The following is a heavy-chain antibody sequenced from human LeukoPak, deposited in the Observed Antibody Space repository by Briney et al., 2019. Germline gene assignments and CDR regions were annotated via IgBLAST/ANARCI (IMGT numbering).Heavy chain of an antibody. CDR3: ARYYYDSSGYPFFDY. D-gene: IGHD3-22*01. CDR2: INAGNGNT. CDR1: GYTFTSYA. V-gene: IGHV1-3*01. Sequence: ASVKVSCKASGYTFTSYAMHWVRQAPGQRLEWMGWINAGNGNTKYSQKFQGRVTITRDTSASTAYMELSSLRSEDTAVHYCARYYYDSSGYPFFDYWGQGTLVTVSS. J-gene: IGHJ4*02.